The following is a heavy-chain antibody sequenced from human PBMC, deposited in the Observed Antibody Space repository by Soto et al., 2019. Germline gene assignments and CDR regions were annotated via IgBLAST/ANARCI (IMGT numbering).Heavy chain of an antibody. CDR3: ARSNYGSGSYGFGLDV. J-gene: IGHJ6*02. CDR2: IYASGST. CDR1: GDSISGYY. V-gene: IGHV4-4*07. D-gene: IGHD3-10*01. Sequence: SETLSLTCTVSGDSISGYYWTWIRQPAGKGLEWIGRIYASGSTNYNPSLKSRVTMLVDTSKNQFSLKVTSATAADTAVYYCARSNYGSGSYGFGLDVWGQGTTVTVSS.